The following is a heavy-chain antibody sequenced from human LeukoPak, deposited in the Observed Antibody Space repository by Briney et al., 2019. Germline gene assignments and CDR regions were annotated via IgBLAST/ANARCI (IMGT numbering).Heavy chain of an antibody. CDR3: AKDRPNYYGSNGHYYKLNGDC. D-gene: IGHD3-22*01. CDR1: GFTFSSYA. CDR2: ITSSGAAT. Sequence: GGSLRLSCAASGFTFSSYAMSWVRQARGKGLEWVSSITSSGAATYYADSVKGRFTISRDNSDNTLYLQMNSLRAEDTAVYYCAKDRPNYYGSNGHYYKLNGDCWGQGTLVTVSS. J-gene: IGHJ4*02. V-gene: IGHV3-23*01.